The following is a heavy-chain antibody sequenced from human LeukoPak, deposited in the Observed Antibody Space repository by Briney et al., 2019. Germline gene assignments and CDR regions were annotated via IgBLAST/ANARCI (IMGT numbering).Heavy chain of an antibody. J-gene: IGHJ5*02. CDR1: GFTFSDYA. CDR2: ISLSSSTI. CDR3: ARDNPSSLVRGVIPS. D-gene: IGHD3-10*01. V-gene: IGHV3-48*02. Sequence: GGSLRLSCVASGFTFSDYAMNWVRQAPGKGLEWVSYISLSSSTIYYAASVKGRFTVSRDNAKNSLYLQMNSLRDEDTAVYYCARDNPSSLVRGVIPSWGQGILVTVSP.